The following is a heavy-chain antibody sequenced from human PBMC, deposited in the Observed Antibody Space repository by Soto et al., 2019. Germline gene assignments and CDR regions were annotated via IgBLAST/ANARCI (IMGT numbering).Heavy chain of an antibody. CDR1: GFTFTSSA. J-gene: IGHJ6*02. V-gene: IGHV1-58*01. D-gene: IGHD6-6*01. Sequence: ASVKVSCKASGFTFTSSAVQCVRQARGQRLEWIGWIVVGSGNTNYAQKFQERVTITRDMSTSTAYMELSSLRSEDTAVYYCAALSSIAAVYYGMDVWGQGTTVTVSS. CDR2: IVVGSGNT. CDR3: AALSSIAAVYYGMDV.